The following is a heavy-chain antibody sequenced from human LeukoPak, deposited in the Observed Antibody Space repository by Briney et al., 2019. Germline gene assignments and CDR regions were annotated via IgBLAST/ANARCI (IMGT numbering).Heavy chain of an antibody. D-gene: IGHD6-19*01. Sequence: SETLSLNGTVSRGSLRSYDWGWIRQPPGKGLEWIGYIYYSGSTNYNRSLKSRVTISVDTSKNQFSLKLSSVTAADTAVYYCARVQAGPRPFDYWGQGTLVTVSS. CDR3: ARVQAGPRPFDY. J-gene: IGHJ4*02. CDR2: IYYSGST. CDR1: RGSLRSYD. V-gene: IGHV4-59*01.